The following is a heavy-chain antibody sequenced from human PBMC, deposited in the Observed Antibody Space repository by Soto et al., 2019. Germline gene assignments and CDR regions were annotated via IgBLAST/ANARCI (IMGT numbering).Heavy chain of an antibody. CDR1: GFTFSSYW. Sequence: EVQLVESGGGLVQPGGSLRLSCAASGFTFSSYWMHWVRQVPGKGLVWVSRINSDGSSTTYADSVKGRFTISRDNAKNTLYLQMNSLRAEDTAVYYCARVVTCSSTSCYSVFDYWGQGTLVTVSS. CDR3: ARVVTCSSTSCYSVFDY. V-gene: IGHV3-74*03. D-gene: IGHD2-2*01. J-gene: IGHJ4*02. CDR2: INSDGSST.